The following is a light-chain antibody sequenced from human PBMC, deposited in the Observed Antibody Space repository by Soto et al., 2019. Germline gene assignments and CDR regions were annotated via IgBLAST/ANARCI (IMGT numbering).Light chain of an antibody. CDR2: KAS. Sequence: EIQMTQSPSTLSESVGDRVTITCRASQSISSWLAWYQQKPGKAPKLLIYKASSLESGVPSRFSGSGSGTEFTLTISSLQPDDFATYYCQQYNSYSGTFGQGTKV. CDR3: QQYNSYSGT. CDR1: QSISSW. V-gene: IGKV1-5*03. J-gene: IGKJ1*01.